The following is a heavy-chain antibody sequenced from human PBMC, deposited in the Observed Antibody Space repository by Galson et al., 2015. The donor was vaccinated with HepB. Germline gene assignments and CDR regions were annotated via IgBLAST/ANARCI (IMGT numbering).Heavy chain of an antibody. D-gene: IGHD1-26*01. Sequence: SLRLSCAASGFTFSTYWMSWVRQAPGKGLEWVANIKQDGSEKYYVDSVKGRFTVSRDNAKNSLYLQMNSLRAEDTAVYYCATPRGGSYYNGYFDYWGQGTLVTVSS. CDR3: ATPRGGSYYNGYFDY. J-gene: IGHJ4*02. CDR1: GFTFSTYW. V-gene: IGHV3-7*01. CDR2: IKQDGSEK.